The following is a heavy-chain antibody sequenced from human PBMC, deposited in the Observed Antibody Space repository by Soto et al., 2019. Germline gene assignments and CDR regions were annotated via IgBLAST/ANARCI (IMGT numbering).Heavy chain of an antibody. Sequence: GGSLRLSCAASGFTFSSYGMHWVRQAPGKGLEWVAVIWYDGSNKYYADSVKGRFTISRDNSKNTLYLQMNSLGAEDTAVYYCARGNGYHFLPGYWGQGTLVTVSS. CDR1: GFTFSSYG. D-gene: IGHD5-12*01. V-gene: IGHV3-33*01. CDR3: ARGNGYHFLPGY. CDR2: IWYDGSNK. J-gene: IGHJ4*02.